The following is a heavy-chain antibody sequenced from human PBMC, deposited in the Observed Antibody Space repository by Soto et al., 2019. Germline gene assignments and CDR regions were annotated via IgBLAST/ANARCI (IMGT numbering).Heavy chain of an antibody. CDR1: GFTFSSYG. J-gene: IGHJ5*02. Sequence: GGSLRLSCAASGFTFSSYGMHWFRQAPGKGLEWVAVIWYDGSNKYYADSVKGRFTISRDNSKNTLYLQMNSLRAEDTAVYYCARDRFLTGMVTPWFDPWGQGTLVTVSS. CDR3: ARDRFLTGMVTPWFDP. CDR2: IWYDGSNK. V-gene: IGHV3-33*01. D-gene: IGHD5-18*01.